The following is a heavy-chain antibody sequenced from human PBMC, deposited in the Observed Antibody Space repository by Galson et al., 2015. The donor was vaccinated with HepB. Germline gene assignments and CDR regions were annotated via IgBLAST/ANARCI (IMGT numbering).Heavy chain of an antibody. J-gene: IGHJ5*02. Sequence: ETLSLTCAVYGESFSAFYWNWIRQPPGKGLEWIGEIGHSGSTNYNPSLKTRVTISIDKSKNQFSLKMTSVTAADTAVYYCARGRRWILMGLNWFDPWGQGSLVTVSS. D-gene: IGHD2-8*01. CDR3: ARGRRWILMGLNWFDP. V-gene: IGHV4-34*01. CDR2: IGHSGST. CDR1: GESFSAFY.